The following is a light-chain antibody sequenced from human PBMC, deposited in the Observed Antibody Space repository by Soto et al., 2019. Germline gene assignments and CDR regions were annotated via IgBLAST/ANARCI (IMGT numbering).Light chain of an antibody. V-gene: IGLV2-14*03. CDR3: NSYTTSGTLWV. CDR2: DVT. J-gene: IGLJ3*02. CDR1: SRDVGGHDH. Sequence: QSALTQPASVSGSPGQSIAISCTGTSRDVGGHDHVSWYQQHPGKAPKLIIYDVTKRPSGVSDRFSGSKSANTASLTISGLQAEDEAYYYCNSYTTSGTLWVLGGGTKLTVL.